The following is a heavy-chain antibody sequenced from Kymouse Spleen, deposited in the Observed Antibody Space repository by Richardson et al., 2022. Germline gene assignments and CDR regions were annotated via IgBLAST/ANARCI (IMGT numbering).Heavy chain of an antibody. J-gene: IGHJ6*02. Sequence: EVQLVESGGGLVKPGGSLRLSCAASGFTFSNAWMSWVRQAPGKGLEWVGRIKSKTDGGTTDYAAPVKGRFTISRDDSKNTLYLQMNSLKTEDTAVYYCTTIVGATRYYYYGMDVWGQGTTVTVSS. CDR2: IKSKTDGGTT. CDR1: GFTFSNAW. V-gene: IGHV3-15*01. D-gene: IGHD1-26*01. CDR3: TTIVGATRYYYYGMDV.